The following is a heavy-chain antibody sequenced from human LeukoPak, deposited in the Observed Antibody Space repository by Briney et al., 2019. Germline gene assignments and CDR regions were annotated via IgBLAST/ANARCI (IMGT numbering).Heavy chain of an antibody. CDR1: GYTSTGYY. V-gene: IGHV1-2*02. CDR2: INPNSGGT. Sequence: ASVKVSCKASGYTSTGYYMHWVRQAPGQGLEWMGWINPNSGGTNYAQKFQGRVTMTRDTSISTAYMELSRLRSDDTAVYYCARGYQLLKGHLYYFDYWGQGTLVTVSS. J-gene: IGHJ4*02. CDR3: ARGYQLLKGHLYYFDY. D-gene: IGHD2-2*01.